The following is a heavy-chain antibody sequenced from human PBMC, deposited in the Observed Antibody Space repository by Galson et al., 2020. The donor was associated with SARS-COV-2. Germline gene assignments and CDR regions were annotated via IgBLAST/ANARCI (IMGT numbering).Heavy chain of an antibody. D-gene: IGHD3-3*01. Sequence: ASVKVSCKASGYPFTSSGISWVRQAPGHGLEWVGWISTYNGNTKYAQTVQGRVTVTSDTSTTTVYMELRGLRSDDTAVYYCARSRYDFWSGYYSPHYFYALDVWGQGTTVSISS. V-gene: IGHV1-18*01. CDR1: GYPFTSSG. CDR3: ARSRYDFWSGYYSPHYFYALDV. J-gene: IGHJ6*02. CDR2: ISTYNGNT.